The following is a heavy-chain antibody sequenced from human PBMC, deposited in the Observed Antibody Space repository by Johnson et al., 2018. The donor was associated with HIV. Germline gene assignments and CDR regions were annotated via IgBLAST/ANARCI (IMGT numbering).Heavy chain of an antibody. CDR2: ISYDGSNK. CDR1: GFTFSSYG. CDR3: ARGRTTLINHDAFDG. Sequence: QVQLVESGGGVVQPGGSLRLSCAASGFTFSSYGLHWVRQAPGKGLEWVAVISYDGSNKYYADSVKGRFTISRDNSKNTLYLQMNSLRAEDTAVYYCARGRTTLINHDAFDGWGQGTVVTVSS. J-gene: IGHJ3*01. V-gene: IGHV3-30*19. D-gene: IGHD4-17*01.